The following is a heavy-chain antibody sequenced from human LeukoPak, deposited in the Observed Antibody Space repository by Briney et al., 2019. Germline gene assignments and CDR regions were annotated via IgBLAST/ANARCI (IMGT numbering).Heavy chain of an antibody. Sequence: GESLRLSCAASGFNFNDAAMTWVRQAPGKGLEWVSLIASSGRNTYYTDSVRGRFTISRDNSKNTLSLQMNSLRVEDTAMYYCAKDIQLSAWGLGTMVTVSS. V-gene: IGHV3-23*01. CDR3: AKDIQLSA. D-gene: IGHD5-24*01. J-gene: IGHJ3*01. CDR2: IASSGRNT. CDR1: GFNFNDAA.